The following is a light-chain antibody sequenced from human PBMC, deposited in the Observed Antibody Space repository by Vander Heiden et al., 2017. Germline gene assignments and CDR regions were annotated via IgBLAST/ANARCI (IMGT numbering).Light chain of an antibody. V-gene: IGKV1-33*01. CDR3: QQDDNLPIT. Sequence: DIQMPQSPSSLSASVGDRVTITCQASQDISNYLNWYQQKPGKAPKLLIYDASNLETGVPSRFSGSGSGTDFTFTISSLQPEDIATYYCQQDDNLPITFGQGTRLEIK. CDR1: QDISNY. J-gene: IGKJ5*01. CDR2: DAS.